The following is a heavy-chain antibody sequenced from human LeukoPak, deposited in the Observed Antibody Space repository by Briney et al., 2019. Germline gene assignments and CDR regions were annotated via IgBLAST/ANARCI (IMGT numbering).Heavy chain of an antibody. CDR1: GGSFSGYY. CDR2: INHSGST. Sequence: SETLSLTCAVYGGSFSGYYWSWIRQPPGKGLEWIGEINHSGSTNYNPPLKSRVTISVDTSKNQFSLKLSSVTAADTAVYYCARGRTAVASPFDYWGQGTLVTVSS. CDR3: ARGRTAVASPFDY. V-gene: IGHV4-34*01. J-gene: IGHJ4*02. D-gene: IGHD6-19*01.